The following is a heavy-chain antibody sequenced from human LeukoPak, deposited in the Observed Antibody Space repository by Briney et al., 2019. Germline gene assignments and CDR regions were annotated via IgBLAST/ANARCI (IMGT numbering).Heavy chain of an antibody. Sequence: SQTLSLTYAICGDSVPSNSAAWNWIRQSPSRDLEWLGRTYYRSKGYKDYAVSVKSRKAINPDTSENHFSLQLNSVTPEDTAVYYCARGYGYYFDYWGQGTLVTVSS. CDR3: ARGYGYYFDY. V-gene: IGHV6-1*01. CDR2: TYYRSKGYK. D-gene: IGHD5-18*01. CDR1: GDSVPSNSAA. J-gene: IGHJ4*02.